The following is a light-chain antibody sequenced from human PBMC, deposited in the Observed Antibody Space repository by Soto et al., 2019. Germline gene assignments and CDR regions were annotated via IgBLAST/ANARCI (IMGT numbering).Light chain of an antibody. V-gene: IGKV1-5*01. CDR2: GAS. Sequence: DIQMTQSPSTLSASVGDRVTITCRASQSISSWLAWYQQKPGKAPKLLIYGASSLESGVPARFSGSGSGTEFTLTISSLQPDDFAAYYCQQYNSYPLTFGGGTKVDIK. CDR1: QSISSW. CDR3: QQYNSYPLT. J-gene: IGKJ4*01.